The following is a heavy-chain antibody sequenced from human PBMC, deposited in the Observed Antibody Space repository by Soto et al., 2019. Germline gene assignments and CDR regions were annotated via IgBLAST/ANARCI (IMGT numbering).Heavy chain of an antibody. CDR1: GFTFNNHD. D-gene: IGHD7-27*01. Sequence: GGSLRLSCAASGFTFNNHDMRWVRQATGKGLEWVSGIGVLGDTYYPGSVNGRFTISRENAKNSLYLQINDLRAGDTAVYYRARGLLGPGDYYYGMDVWGQGTTVTVSS. V-gene: IGHV3-13*01. CDR2: IGVLGDT. CDR3: ARGLLGPGDYYYGMDV. J-gene: IGHJ6*02.